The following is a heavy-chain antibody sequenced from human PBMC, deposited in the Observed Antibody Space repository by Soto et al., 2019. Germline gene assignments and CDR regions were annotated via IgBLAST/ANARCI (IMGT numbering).Heavy chain of an antibody. J-gene: IGHJ4*02. V-gene: IGHV1-3*01. D-gene: IGHD3-22*01. CDR3: AGSSGFYYVDY. CDR2: INAGNGHT. CDR1: GYTFTSYA. Sequence: QVQLVQSGAEVKKPGASVKVSCKASGYTFTSYAMHWVRQAPGQRLEWMGWINAGNGHTKYSQKFQGRVTITRDTSASTAYMELTSLRSEDTAVYYCAGSSGFYYVDYGGQGNRVTVSS.